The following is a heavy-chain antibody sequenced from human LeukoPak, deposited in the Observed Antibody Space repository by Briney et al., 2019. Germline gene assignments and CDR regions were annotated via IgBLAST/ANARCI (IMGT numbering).Heavy chain of an antibody. CDR1: GGTFSSYA. CDR2: IIPIFGTA. D-gene: IGHD2-21*02. J-gene: IGHJ5*02. V-gene: IGHV1-69*13. Sequence: ASVKVSCKVSGGTFSSYAISGVRQAPGQGLEWMGGIIPIFGTANYAQKFQGRVTITADEYTSTAYMELSSLRSEDTAVSYCARACELVTAMTWFDPWGQGTLVTLSS. CDR3: ARACELVTAMTWFDP.